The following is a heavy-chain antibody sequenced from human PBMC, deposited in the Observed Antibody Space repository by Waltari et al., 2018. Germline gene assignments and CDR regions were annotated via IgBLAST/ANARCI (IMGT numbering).Heavy chain of an antibody. D-gene: IGHD6-6*01. J-gene: IGHJ6*03. V-gene: IGHV4-34*01. CDR1: GGSFSGYY. CDR3: ASLAARRNYYYYYMDV. CDR2: INHSGST. Sequence: QVQLQQWGAGLLKPSETLSLTCAVHGGSFSGYYWSWIRQPPGKGLEWIGEINHSGSTNYNPSLKSRVTISVDTSKNQFSLKLSSVTAADTAVYYCASLAARRNYYYYYMDVWGKGTTVTVSS.